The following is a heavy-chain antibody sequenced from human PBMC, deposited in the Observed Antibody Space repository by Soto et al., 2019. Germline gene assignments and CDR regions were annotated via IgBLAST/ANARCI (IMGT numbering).Heavy chain of an antibody. CDR3: AISVSGSGSHYYYYGMDV. D-gene: IGHD3-10*01. CDR1: GGTFSSYA. CDR2: IIPIVGTA. J-gene: IGHJ6*02. Sequence: SVEVSCRASGGTFSSYAIRWVRQAPGQGLEWMGGIIPIVGTANYAQKFQGRVTITADKSTSTAYMELSSLRSEDTAVYYCAISVSGSGSHYYYYGMDVWGQGTTVTVSS. V-gene: IGHV1-69*06.